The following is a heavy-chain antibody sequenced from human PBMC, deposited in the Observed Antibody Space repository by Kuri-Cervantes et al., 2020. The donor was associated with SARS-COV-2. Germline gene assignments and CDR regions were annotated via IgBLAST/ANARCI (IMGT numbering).Heavy chain of an antibody. D-gene: IGHD4/OR15-4a*01. J-gene: IGHJ4*02. Sequence: LSLTCAASGFTFSNYGMHWVRQAPGKGLEWVAVISYDGSDRYYADSVKGRFTISRDNSKNTLYLQMNSLRAEDTAVYYCAKDGAGAHDFWGQGTLVTVSS. CDR1: GFTFSNYG. CDR2: ISYDGSDR. V-gene: IGHV3-30*18. CDR3: AKDGAGAHDF.